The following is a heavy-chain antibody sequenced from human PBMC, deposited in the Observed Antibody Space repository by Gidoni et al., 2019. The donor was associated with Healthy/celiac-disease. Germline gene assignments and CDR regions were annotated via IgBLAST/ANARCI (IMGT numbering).Heavy chain of an antibody. V-gene: IGHV4-34*01. Sequence: QVQLQQWGAGLLKPSATLSLTCAVYGGSFSGYYWSWIRQPPGKGLEWIGEINHSGSTNYNPSLKSRVTISVDTSKNQFSLKLSSVTAADTAVYYCARGKKSGAPRGTYYYYMDVWGKGTTVTVSS. CDR2: INHSGST. D-gene: IGHD1-1*01. J-gene: IGHJ6*03. CDR1: GGSFSGYY. CDR3: ARGKKSGAPRGTYYYYMDV.